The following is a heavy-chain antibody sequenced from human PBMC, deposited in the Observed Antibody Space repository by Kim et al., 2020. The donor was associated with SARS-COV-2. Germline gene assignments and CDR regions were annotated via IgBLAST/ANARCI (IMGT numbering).Heavy chain of an antibody. V-gene: IGHV4-34*01. Sequence: SETLSLTCAVYGGSFSGYYWSWIRQPPGKGLEWIGEINHSGSTNYNPSLKSRVTISVDTSKNQFSLKLSSVTAADTAVYYCARGLEGWYWFDPWGQGTLVTVSS. J-gene: IGHJ5*02. CDR2: INHSGST. D-gene: IGHD2-15*01. CDR3: ARGLEGWYWFDP. CDR1: GGSFSGYY.